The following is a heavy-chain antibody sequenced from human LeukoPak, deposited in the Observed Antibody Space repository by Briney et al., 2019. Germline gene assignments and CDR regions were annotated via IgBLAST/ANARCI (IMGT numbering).Heavy chain of an antibody. J-gene: IGHJ4*02. CDR3: ATLLWFGDFDY. Sequence: ASVKVSCKTSGYLFTGFFIHWVRQAPGRGLEWMGSVSPNNGGTSYAQRFQSRVNMTSDTSTRTAYIQVSGLRFDDTAVYYCATLLWFGDFDYWGPGTPVTVSS. V-gene: IGHV1-2*02. CDR1: GYLFTGFF. D-gene: IGHD3-10*01. CDR2: VSPNNGGT.